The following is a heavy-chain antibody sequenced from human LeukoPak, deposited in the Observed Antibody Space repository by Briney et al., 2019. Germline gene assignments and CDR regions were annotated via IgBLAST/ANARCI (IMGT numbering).Heavy chain of an antibody. Sequence: GGSLRLSCAASGFTFSSYSMNWVRQAPGKGLEWVSSISSSSSYIYYADSVKGRFTISRDNAKNSLYLQMNSLRAEDTAVYYCARDQGELYVKELFDIWGQGTMVTVSS. CDR1: GFTFSSYS. J-gene: IGHJ3*02. D-gene: IGHD3-16*01. CDR2: ISSSSSYI. CDR3: ARDQGELYVKELFDI. V-gene: IGHV3-21*01.